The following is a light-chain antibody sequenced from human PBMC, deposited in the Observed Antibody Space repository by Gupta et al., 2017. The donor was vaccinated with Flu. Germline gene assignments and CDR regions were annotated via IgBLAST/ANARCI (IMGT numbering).Light chain of an antibody. CDR1: SSDIGRNT. J-gene: IGLJ2*01. CDR3: AAWNPTGVV. CDR2: TDN. Sequence: QSVLTQPPSASGTPGQRVTISCSGSSSDIGRNTVNWYQQVPGTAPKLVIQTDNQRPSGVPDRFSGSRSGTSASLVISGLQSEDEGDYYCAAWNPTGVVFGGGTKLTVL. V-gene: IGLV1-44*01.